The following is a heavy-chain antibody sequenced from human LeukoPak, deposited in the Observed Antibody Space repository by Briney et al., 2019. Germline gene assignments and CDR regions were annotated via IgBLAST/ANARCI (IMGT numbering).Heavy chain of an antibody. D-gene: IGHD3-10*01. Sequence: GGSLRLCCAASGFSFSSYWMHWLRQAPGKGQGWVSRINSDGSSTNYADSVKGRFTISRDNAKNTLYLQMNSRRAEDKAVYYCARVSSTMVRGVNNRPFDYWGQGTLVTVSS. J-gene: IGHJ4*02. CDR2: INSDGSST. V-gene: IGHV3-74*01. CDR3: ARVSSTMVRGVNNRPFDY. CDR1: GFSFSSYW.